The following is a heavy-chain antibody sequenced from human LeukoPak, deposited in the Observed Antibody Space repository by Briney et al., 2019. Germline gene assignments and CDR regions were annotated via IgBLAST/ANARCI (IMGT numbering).Heavy chain of an antibody. V-gene: IGHV3-11*04. D-gene: IGHD6-13*01. Sequence: GGSLRLSCAASGFTFSDYYMSWIRQAPGKGLEWVSYISSSGSTIYYADSVKGRFTISRDNAKNSLYLQMHSLRAEDTAVYYCARGGYSSSWYEVGITAFDIWGQGTMVTVSS. CDR3: ARGGYSSSWYEVGITAFDI. CDR1: GFTFSDYY. J-gene: IGHJ3*02. CDR2: ISSSGSTI.